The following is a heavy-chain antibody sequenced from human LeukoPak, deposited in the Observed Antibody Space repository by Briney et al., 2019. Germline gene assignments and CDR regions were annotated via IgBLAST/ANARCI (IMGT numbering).Heavy chain of an antibody. V-gene: IGHV1-69*05. CDR3: ARGLRFLEWALDY. Sequence: SVKVSCKASGGTFSSYAISWVRPAPGQGLEWMGGIIPIFGTANYAQKFQGRVTITTDESTSTAYVELSSLRSEDTAVYYCARGLRFLEWALDYWGQGTLVTVSS. J-gene: IGHJ4*02. CDR2: IIPIFGTA. CDR1: GGTFSSYA. D-gene: IGHD3-3*01.